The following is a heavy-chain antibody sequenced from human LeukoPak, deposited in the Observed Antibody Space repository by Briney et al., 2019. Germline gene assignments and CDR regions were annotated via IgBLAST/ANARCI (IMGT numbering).Heavy chain of an antibody. CDR1: GGSISSYY. D-gene: IGHD5-18*01. Sequence: SETLSLTCTVSGGSISSYYRSWIRQPPGKGLEWIGSIYYSGSTNYNPSLKSRVTISVDTSKNQFSLKLSSVTAADTAVYYCARRMEGDSYGYVYWGQGTLVTVSS. CDR2: IYYSGST. V-gene: IGHV4-59*08. J-gene: IGHJ4*02. CDR3: ARRMEGDSYGYVY.